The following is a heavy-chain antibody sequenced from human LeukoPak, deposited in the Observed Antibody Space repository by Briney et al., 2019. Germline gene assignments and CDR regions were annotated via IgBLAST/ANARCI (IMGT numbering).Heavy chain of an antibody. CDR3: ARDSMSTRRDGYKPFDY. CDR1: GYTFTGHY. V-gene: IGHV1-69*04. Sequence: ASVKVSCKASGYTFTGHYIQWVRQAPGQGLEWMGRIIPILGIANYAQKFQGRVTITADKSTSTAYMELSSLRSEDTAVYYCARDSMSTRRDGYKPFDYWGQGTLVTVSS. D-gene: IGHD5-24*01. CDR2: IIPILGIA. J-gene: IGHJ4*02.